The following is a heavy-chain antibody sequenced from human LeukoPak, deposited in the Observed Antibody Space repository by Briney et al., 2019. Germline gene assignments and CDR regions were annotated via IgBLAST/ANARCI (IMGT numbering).Heavy chain of an antibody. D-gene: IGHD2/OR15-2a*01. V-gene: IGHV3-21*01. Sequence: GGALRLSCAASGFSLSAYWMTWVRQAPGQGLEWVSAISGSGGSTYYADSVKGRFTISRDNAKNSLYLQMNSLRAEDTAVYYCARGSIVSGWFDPWGQGTLVTVSS. CDR2: ISGSGGST. CDR3: ARGSIVSGWFDP. CDR1: GFSLSAYW. J-gene: IGHJ5*02.